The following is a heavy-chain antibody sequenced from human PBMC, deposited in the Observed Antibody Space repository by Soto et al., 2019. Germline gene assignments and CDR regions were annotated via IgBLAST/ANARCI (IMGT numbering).Heavy chain of an antibody. V-gene: IGHV3-74*01. D-gene: IGHD1-1*01. Sequence: PGGSLRLSCAVSGFTFSAYWMHWVRQVPGNGLTWVSRISDDGSTATYADSVKGRFIISRDNAKNTLYLEMNTLRADDSGLYYCARGPRVSSTGTGAHWGRGTLVTVSS. CDR2: ISDDGSTA. J-gene: IGHJ4*02. CDR1: GFTFSAYW. CDR3: ARGPRVSSTGTGAH.